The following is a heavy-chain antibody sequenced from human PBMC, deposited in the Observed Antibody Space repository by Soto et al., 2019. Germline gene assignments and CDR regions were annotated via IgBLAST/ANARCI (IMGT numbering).Heavy chain of an antibody. CDR2: IYYSGGT. Sequence: QVQLQESGPGLVKPSQTLSLTCTVSGGSISSTAYYWTWIRQRPGEGLEWIGHIYYSGGTYYNPSLKSRLIMSVDTSKSQFSLRLDSVAAADAAIYYCARGHFNSGWFPDYQHYAMDVWGQGTTVAVSS. CDR1: GGSISSTAYY. J-gene: IGHJ6*02. V-gene: IGHV4-31*03. CDR3: ARGHFNSGWFPDYQHYAMDV. D-gene: IGHD6-19*01.